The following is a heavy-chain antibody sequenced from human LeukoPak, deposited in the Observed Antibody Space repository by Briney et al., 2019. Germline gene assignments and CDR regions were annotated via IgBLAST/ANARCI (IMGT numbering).Heavy chain of an antibody. CDR3: AKNAWYCLDY. CDR2: IFHSGST. D-gene: IGHD6-13*01. CDR1: GDSISNNIW. J-gene: IGHJ4*02. Sequence: PETLSLTCTVSGDSISNNIWWSWVRQPPGKGLEWIGEIFHSGSTNYNPSLKSRVTISLDKSKNQVALRVDSLTAADTAVYYCAKNAWYCLDYWGQGTLVTVSS. V-gene: IGHV4-4*03.